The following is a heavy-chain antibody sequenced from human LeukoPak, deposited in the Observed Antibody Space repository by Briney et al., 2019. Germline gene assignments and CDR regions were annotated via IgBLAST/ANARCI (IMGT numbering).Heavy chain of an antibody. Sequence: GGSLRLSCAASGFTVSSNYMSWVRQAPGKGLEWVSVIYSGGSTYYADSVKGRFTISRDNSKNTLYLQMNSLRAEDTAVYYCARDKDGYNSYFDYWGQGTLVTVSS. D-gene: IGHD5-24*01. CDR1: GFTVSSNY. CDR2: IYSGGST. V-gene: IGHV3-53*01. J-gene: IGHJ4*02. CDR3: ARDKDGYNSYFDY.